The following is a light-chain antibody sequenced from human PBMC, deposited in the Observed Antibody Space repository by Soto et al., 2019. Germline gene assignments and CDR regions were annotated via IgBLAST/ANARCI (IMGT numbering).Light chain of an antibody. V-gene: IGKV3-11*01. CDR2: DAS. CDR1: QSVSNY. Sequence: EIVLTQSPATLSLSPGEGATLSCRASQSVSNYLAWYQQKPGQAPRLLIFDASKRATGIPARFSRSGSGTDFTLTISSLEPEDFAVYYCQQRSNWPLTFGGGTKVEIK. CDR3: QQRSNWPLT. J-gene: IGKJ4*01.